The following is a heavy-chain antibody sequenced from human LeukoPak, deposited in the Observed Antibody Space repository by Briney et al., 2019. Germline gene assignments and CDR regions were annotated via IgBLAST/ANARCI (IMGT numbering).Heavy chain of an antibody. J-gene: IGHJ4*02. V-gene: IGHV4-34*01. CDR3: ARWIVVVPAARRYFDY. D-gene: IGHD2-2*01. CDR1: VGSFSGYY. CDR2: INHSGST. Sequence: SVTLSLTCAVYVGSFSGYYWSWIRQRPGKGLEWSGEINHSGSTNYNPSLKSRVTISVDTAKNQFSLKLSSVTAADTAVYYCARWIVVVPAARRYFDYWGQGTLVTASS.